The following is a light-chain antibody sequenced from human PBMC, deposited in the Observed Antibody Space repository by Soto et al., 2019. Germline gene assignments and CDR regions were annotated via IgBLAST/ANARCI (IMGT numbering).Light chain of an antibody. V-gene: IGLV2-14*03. CDR1: SSDVGGYNY. J-gene: IGLJ1*01. Sequence: QSALTQPASVSGSPGQSITISCTGTSSDVGGYNYVSWYQQHPGKAPKLIIYDVSNRPSGVSNRFSGSKSGNTASLTISGLQAEDEDDYYCSSFTSSSTLVVFGTGTKLTVL. CDR2: DVS. CDR3: SSFTSSSTLVV.